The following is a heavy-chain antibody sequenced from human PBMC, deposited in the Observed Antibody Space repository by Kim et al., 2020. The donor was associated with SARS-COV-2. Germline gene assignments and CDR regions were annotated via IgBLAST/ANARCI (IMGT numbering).Heavy chain of an antibody. V-gene: IGHV1-2*02. CDR3: ARGCTNGVCYPTDY. CDR1: GYTFTDYY. D-gene: IGHD2-8*01. CDR2: INPNSGGT. J-gene: IGHJ4*02. Sequence: ASVKVSCKASGYTFTDYYMHWLRQAPGQGLEWMGLINPNSGGTNYAQKFQGRVTMTRDTSISTAYMELSRLRSDDTAVYYCARGCTNGVCYPTDYWGQGALVTVSS.